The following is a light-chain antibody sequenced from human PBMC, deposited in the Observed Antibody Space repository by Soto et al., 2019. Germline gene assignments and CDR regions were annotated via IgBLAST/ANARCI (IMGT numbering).Light chain of an antibody. J-gene: IGKJ2*01. Sequence: EIVLTQSPGTLSLSPGERATLSCRASQSVTSSYLAWYQQKPGQAPRLLIYGASSRATGIPNRFSGSGSGTDFTLPISRLEHEDFAVYYCQQYGSSPRTFGQGTKLEIK. V-gene: IGKV3-20*01. CDR1: QSVTSSY. CDR3: QQYGSSPRT. CDR2: GAS.